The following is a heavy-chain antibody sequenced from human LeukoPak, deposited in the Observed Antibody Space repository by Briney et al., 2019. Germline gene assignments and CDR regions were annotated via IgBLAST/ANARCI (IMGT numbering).Heavy chain of an antibody. Sequence: PGRSLRLSCAASGFTFSSYAMHWVRQAPGKGLEWVAVISYDGSNKYYADSVKGRFTISRDNSKNTLYLQMNRLRAEDTAVYYCARDITMVRGVGSTHDYWGQGTLVTVSS. CDR1: GFTFSSYA. V-gene: IGHV3-30-3*01. D-gene: IGHD3-10*01. J-gene: IGHJ4*02. CDR2: ISYDGSNK. CDR3: ARDITMVRGVGSTHDY.